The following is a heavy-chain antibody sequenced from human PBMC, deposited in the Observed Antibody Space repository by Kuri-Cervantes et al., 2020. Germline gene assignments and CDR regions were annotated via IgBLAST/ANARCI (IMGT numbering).Heavy chain of an antibody. J-gene: IGHJ4*02. CDR1: GYSISSGYY. CDR3: ARVALYGYSYGCDY. Sequence: SETLSLPCTVSGYSISSGYYWGWIRQPPGKGLEWIGSIYHSGSTYYNPSLKSRVTISVDTSKNQFSLKLSSVTAADTAVYYCARVALYGYSYGCDYWGQGTLVTVSS. V-gene: IGHV4-38-2*02. D-gene: IGHD5-18*01. CDR2: IYHSGST.